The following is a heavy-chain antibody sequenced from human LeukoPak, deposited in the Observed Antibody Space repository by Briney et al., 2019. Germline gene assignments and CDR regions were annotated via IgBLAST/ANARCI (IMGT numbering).Heavy chain of an antibody. CDR1: GFTFSSYS. CDR3: VSLGYSSSSVRY. V-gene: IGHV3-21*01. J-gene: IGHJ4*02. Sequence: GGSLRLSCAASGFTFSSYSMNWVRQAPGKGLEWVSSISSSSSYIYYADSVKGRFTISRDNSKNTLYLQMNSLRAEDTAVYVCVSLGYSSSSVRYWGPGTLVTASS. CDR2: ISSSSSYI. D-gene: IGHD6-6*01.